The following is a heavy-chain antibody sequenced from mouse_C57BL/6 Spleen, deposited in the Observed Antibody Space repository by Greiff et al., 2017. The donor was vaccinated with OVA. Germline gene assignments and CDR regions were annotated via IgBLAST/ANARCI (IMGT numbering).Heavy chain of an antibody. Sequence: QVQLKQSGPGLVQPSQSLFITCTVSGFSLTSYGVHWVRQSPGKGLEWLGVIWSGGSTDYNAAFISRLSISKDNSKSQVFFKMNSLQADDTAIYYCASSMVTKGYYFDYWGQGTTLTVSS. CDR3: ASSMVTKGYYFDY. CDR2: IWSGGST. J-gene: IGHJ2*01. CDR1: GFSLTSYG. D-gene: IGHD2-2*01. V-gene: IGHV2-2*01.